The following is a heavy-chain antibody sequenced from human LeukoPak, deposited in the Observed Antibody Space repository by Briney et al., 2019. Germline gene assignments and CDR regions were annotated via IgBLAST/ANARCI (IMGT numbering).Heavy chain of an antibody. CDR3: ASDYGSERDY. CDR2: IYYSGST. J-gene: IGHJ4*02. V-gene: IGHV4-39*01. Sequence: SETLSLTCTVSGGFISSGSYYWGWIRQPPGKGLEWIGSIYYSGSTYYNPSLKSRVTMSVDTSKNQFSLKLSSVTAADTAVYYCASDYGSERDYWGQGTLVTVSS. D-gene: IGHD3-10*01. CDR1: GGFISSGSYY.